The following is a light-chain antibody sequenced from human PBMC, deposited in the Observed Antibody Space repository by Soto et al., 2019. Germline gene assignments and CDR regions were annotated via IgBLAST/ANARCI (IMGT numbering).Light chain of an antibody. CDR2: GAS. V-gene: IGKV3-15*01. CDR3: QQYNNWRWT. J-gene: IGKJ1*01. Sequence: EIVMTQSPATLSVSPGERATLSCRASQSVSSNLAWYQQKPGQAPRLLIYGASTRATGVPARFSGSGSGTEFTLTISSXQSEDFAIYYCQQYNNWRWTFGQGTKVDIK. CDR1: QSVSSN.